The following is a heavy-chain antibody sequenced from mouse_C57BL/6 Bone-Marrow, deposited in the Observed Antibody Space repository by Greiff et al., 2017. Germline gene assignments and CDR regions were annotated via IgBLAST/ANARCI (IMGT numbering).Heavy chain of an antibody. CDR1: GYTFTSYW. J-gene: IGHJ2*01. V-gene: IGHV1-61*01. D-gene: IGHD1-1*01. CDR3: ARGGGSSFDY. Sequence: QVQLQQPGAELVRPGSSVKLSCKASGYTFTSYWMDWVKQRPGQGLEWIGNIYPSDSETHYNQKFKDKATLTGDKSSSTAYMQLSSLTSEDSAVYYCARGGGSSFDYWGQGTTLTVSS. CDR2: IYPSDSET.